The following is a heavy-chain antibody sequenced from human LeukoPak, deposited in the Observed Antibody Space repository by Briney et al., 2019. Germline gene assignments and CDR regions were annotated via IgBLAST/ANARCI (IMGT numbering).Heavy chain of an antibody. Sequence: SETLSLTCTVSGYSISSGYYWGWIRQPPGKGLEWIGYIYYSGSTNYNPSLKSRVTISVDTSKNQFSLKLSSVTAADTAVYYCARSGSYDSSGYYGYYYYMDVWGKGTTVTISS. D-gene: IGHD3-22*01. J-gene: IGHJ6*03. CDR2: IYYSGST. V-gene: IGHV4-61*01. CDR3: ARSGSYDSSGYYGYYYYMDV. CDR1: GYSISSGYY.